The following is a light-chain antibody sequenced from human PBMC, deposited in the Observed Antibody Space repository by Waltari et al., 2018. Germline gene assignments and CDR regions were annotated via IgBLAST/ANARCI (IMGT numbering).Light chain of an antibody. CDR3: QQYGSPPRT. V-gene: IGKV3-20*01. Sequence: DIVLTQSPGTLSFSPGERATLSCRASQAISNSYLAWYQQKPGQAPRLLIYNASLRGTGIPDKFSGSGSGTDFTLTISRLEPEDFAVYYCQQYGSPPRTFGQGTKVEIK. CDR1: QAISNSY. J-gene: IGKJ1*01. CDR2: NAS.